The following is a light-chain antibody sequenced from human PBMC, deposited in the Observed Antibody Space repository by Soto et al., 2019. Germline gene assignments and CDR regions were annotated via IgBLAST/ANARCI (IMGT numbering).Light chain of an antibody. Sequence: QSALNQPASVSGSLGQSITISCTGTSSDVGSHNLVSWYQQHPGKAPKLMIYEVNKRPSGVSNRFSGSKSGNTASLTISGLQAEDESDYYCCSYAGSSTVLFGGGTKVTVL. CDR1: SSDVGSHNL. CDR2: EVN. CDR3: CSYAGSSTVL. J-gene: IGLJ2*01. V-gene: IGLV2-23*02.